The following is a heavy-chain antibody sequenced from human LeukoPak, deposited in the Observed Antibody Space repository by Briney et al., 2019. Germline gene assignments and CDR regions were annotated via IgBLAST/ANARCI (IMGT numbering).Heavy chain of an antibody. V-gene: IGHV3-30*03. CDR2: ISYDGSNK. Sequence: GRSLRLSCAASGFTFSSYGMHWVRQAPGKGLEWVAVISYDGSNKYYADSVKGRFTISRDNSKNTLYLQMNSLRAEDTAVYYCARDMGYCSSTSCSNDYWGQGTLVTVSS. J-gene: IGHJ4*02. CDR1: GFTFSSYG. CDR3: ARDMGYCSSTSCSNDY. D-gene: IGHD2-2*01.